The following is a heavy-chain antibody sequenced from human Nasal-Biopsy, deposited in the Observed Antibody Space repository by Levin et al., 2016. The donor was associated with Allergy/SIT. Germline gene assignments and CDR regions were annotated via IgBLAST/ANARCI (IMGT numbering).Heavy chain of an antibody. D-gene: IGHD2-15*01. V-gene: IGHV4-61*08. CDR3: ARRIVFHALDV. Sequence: GSLRLSCTVSGGSVNSRDDYWSWVRQAPGKGLEWIGYISDNDYTSYNPALKSRVTISLDVPKNQISLQLKSAIAADTAVYFCARRIVFHALDVWGQGTTVIVPS. CDR2: ISDNDYT. J-gene: IGHJ6*02. CDR1: GGSVNSRDDY.